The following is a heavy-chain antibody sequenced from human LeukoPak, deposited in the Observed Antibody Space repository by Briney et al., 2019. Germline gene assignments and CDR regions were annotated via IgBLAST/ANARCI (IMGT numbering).Heavy chain of an antibody. CDR2: ITYGGERT. CDR1: GFIFSDYA. Sequence: PGGSLRLSCAASGFIFSDYAMSWIRQAPGKGLEWVSTITYGGERTYFADSVKGRFTVSRDNSKNTLYLQMDGLRAEDTATYYCAEGGWSGRFGYWRQGTLVTVSS. CDR3: AEGGWSGRFGY. J-gene: IGHJ4*02. D-gene: IGHD3-3*01. V-gene: IGHV3-23*01.